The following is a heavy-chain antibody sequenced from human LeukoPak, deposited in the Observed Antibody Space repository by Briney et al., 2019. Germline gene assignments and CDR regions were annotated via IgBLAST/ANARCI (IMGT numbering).Heavy chain of an antibody. CDR3: APRELWSWGGAFDI. D-gene: IGHD5-18*01. CDR2: ISSSSSYI. V-gene: IGHV3-21*01. CDR1: GFTFSSYS. J-gene: IGHJ3*02. Sequence: TGGSLRLSCAASGFTFSSYSMNWVRQAPGKGLEWVSSISSSSSYIYYADSVKGRFTISRDNAKNSLYLQMNSLRAEDTAVYYCAPRELWSWGGAFDIWGQGTMVTVSS.